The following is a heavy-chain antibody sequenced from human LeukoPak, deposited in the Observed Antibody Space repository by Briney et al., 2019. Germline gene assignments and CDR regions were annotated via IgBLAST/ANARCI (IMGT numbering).Heavy chain of an antibody. V-gene: IGHV3-23*01. Sequence: PGGSLRLSCAASGFTFSNYAIHWVRQAPGRGLEWVSAISGSGGSTYYADSVKGRFTISRDNSKNTLYLQMNSLRAEDTAVYYCAKGRITMIVVVMEFDYWGQGTLVTVSS. CDR2: ISGSGGST. D-gene: IGHD3-22*01. CDR3: AKGRITMIVVVMEFDY. J-gene: IGHJ4*02. CDR1: GFTFSNYA.